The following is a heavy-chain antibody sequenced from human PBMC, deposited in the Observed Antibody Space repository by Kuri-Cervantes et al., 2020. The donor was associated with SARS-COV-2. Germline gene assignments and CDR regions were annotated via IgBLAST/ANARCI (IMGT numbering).Heavy chain of an antibody. CDR2: INHRGDT. CDR3: ARGINGYFFFYYLDV. D-gene: IGHD3-22*01. V-gene: IGHV4-34*01. Sequence: GSLRLSCALYYGTLTGYQWSWIRQPPGKGLGWIGGINHRGDTYYNPSLEGRVTISRDTSENKFSLRLSSVTAADTAVYYCARGINGYFFFYYLDVWGKGTMVTVSS. CDR1: YGTLTGYQ. J-gene: IGHJ6*03.